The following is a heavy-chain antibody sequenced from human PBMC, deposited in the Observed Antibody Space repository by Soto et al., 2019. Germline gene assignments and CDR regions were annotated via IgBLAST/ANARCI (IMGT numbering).Heavy chain of an antibody. CDR3: ARLSLVAAPLDY. CDR2: IYYSGST. V-gene: IGHV4-39*01. CDR1: GGSISSSSYY. Sequence: SETLSLTCTVSGGSISSSSYYWGWIRQPPGKGLEWIGSIYYSGSTYYNPSLKSRVTISVDTSKNQFSLKLSSVTAADTAVYYCARLSLVAAPLDYWGQGTLVTVSS. J-gene: IGHJ4*02. D-gene: IGHD5-12*01.